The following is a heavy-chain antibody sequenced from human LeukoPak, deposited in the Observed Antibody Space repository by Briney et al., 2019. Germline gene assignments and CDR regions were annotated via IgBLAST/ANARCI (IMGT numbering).Heavy chain of an antibody. CDR1: GYTFTSYY. CDR2: INPSGGST. D-gene: IGHD3-16*01. V-gene: IGHV1-46*01. CDR3: ARDPMITFGGVIEDAFDI. J-gene: IGHJ3*02. Sequence: GASVKVSCKASGYTFTSYYMHWVRQAPGQGLEWMGIINPSGGSTSYAQKFQGRVTMTRDTSISTAYMELSGLRSDDTAVYYCARDPMITFGGVIEDAFDIWGQGTMVTVSS.